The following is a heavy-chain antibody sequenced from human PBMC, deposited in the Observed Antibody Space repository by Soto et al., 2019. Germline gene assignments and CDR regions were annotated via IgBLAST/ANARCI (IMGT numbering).Heavy chain of an antibody. V-gene: IGHV4-59*01. CDR1: GGSISSYY. CDR2: IYYSGST. J-gene: IGHJ4*02. Sequence: PSETLSLTCTVSGGSISSYYWTWIRQFPGKGLEWIGNIYYSGSTNYNPFLKSRVTISVDTSKNQFSLKLSSVTAADTAVYYCARVYDSSGYYYEYFDYWGQGTLVTVSS. CDR3: ARVYDSSGYYYEYFDY. D-gene: IGHD3-22*01.